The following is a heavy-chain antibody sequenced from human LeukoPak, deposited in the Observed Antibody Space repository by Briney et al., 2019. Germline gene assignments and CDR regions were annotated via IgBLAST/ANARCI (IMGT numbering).Heavy chain of an antibody. V-gene: IGHV4-39*01. CDR3: ASLPSGSYYEKVNY. CDR1: GGSISSSSYY. D-gene: IGHD1-26*01. Sequence: SETLSLTCTVSGGSISSSSYYWGWIRQPPGKGLEWIGSIYYSGSTYYNPSLKSRVTISVDTSKNQFSLKLSSVTAADTAVYYCASLPSGSYYEKVNYWGQGTLVTVSS. J-gene: IGHJ4*02. CDR2: IYYSGST.